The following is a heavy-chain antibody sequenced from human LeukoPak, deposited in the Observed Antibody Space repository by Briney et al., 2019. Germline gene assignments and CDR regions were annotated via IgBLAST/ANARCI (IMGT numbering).Heavy chain of an antibody. Sequence: GGSLRLSCAASGFTFSSYSMNWVRQAPGKGLEWVSSISSSSSYVYYADSVKGRFTISRDNAKNSLYLQMSSLRAEDTAVYYCARGTYYYDSSGYPGWGQGTLVTVSS. V-gene: IGHV3-21*01. D-gene: IGHD3-22*01. J-gene: IGHJ4*02. CDR3: ARGTYYYDSSGYPG. CDR2: ISSSSSYV. CDR1: GFTFSSYS.